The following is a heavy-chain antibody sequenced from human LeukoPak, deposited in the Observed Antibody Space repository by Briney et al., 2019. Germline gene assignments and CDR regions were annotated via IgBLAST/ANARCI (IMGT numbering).Heavy chain of an antibody. CDR2: ISGSGGST. CDR3: AKVGGGSYRFDY. D-gene: IGHD1-26*01. CDR1: GFTFSSYA. J-gene: IGHJ4*02. Sequence: GGSLRLSCAASGFTFSSYAMSWVRQAPGKGLEWVSAISGSGGSTYYADSVKGRFTISRDNSKNTLYVQMNSLRAEDTAVYYCAKVGGGSYRFDYWGQGTLVTVSS. V-gene: IGHV3-23*01.